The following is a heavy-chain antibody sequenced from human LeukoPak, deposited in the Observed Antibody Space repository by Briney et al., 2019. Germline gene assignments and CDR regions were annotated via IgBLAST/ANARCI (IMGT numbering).Heavy chain of an antibody. CDR1: GFTFDDYG. CDR3: ARDLRQLWDEDWFDP. D-gene: IGHD5-18*01. CDR2: ISSSSSTI. J-gene: IGHJ5*02. V-gene: IGHV3-48*01. Sequence: GGSLRLSCAASGFTFDDYGMNWVRQAPGKGLEWVSYISSSSSTIYYADSVKGRFTISRDNAKNSLYLQMNSLRAEDTAVYYCARDLRQLWDEDWFDPWGQGTLVTVSS.